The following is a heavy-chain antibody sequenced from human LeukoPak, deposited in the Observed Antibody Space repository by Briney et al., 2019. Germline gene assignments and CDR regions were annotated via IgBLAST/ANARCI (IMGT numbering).Heavy chain of an antibody. CDR1: GSSFTNYW. J-gene: IGHJ5*02. CDR3: ARWPQGGCSSTSCWDGWFDP. V-gene: IGHV5-51*01. CDR2: LNPGDSHT. Sequence: PGESLQISCKGSGSSFTNYWIGWVRQMTGKGLEWMGILNPGDSHTRYSPSFQGQVTISADESISTAYLQWSSLKASDTAMYYCARWPQGGCSSTSCWDGWFDPWGQGTLVTVSS. D-gene: IGHD2-2*01.